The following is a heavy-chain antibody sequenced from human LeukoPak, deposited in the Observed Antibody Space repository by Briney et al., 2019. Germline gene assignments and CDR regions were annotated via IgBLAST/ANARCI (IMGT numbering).Heavy chain of an antibody. CDR2: ISSSSSYI. Sequence: GGSLRLSCAASGFTFSSYSMNWVRQAPGKGLEWVSSISSSSSYIYYADSVKGRFTISRDNAKNSLYLQMNSLRAEDTAVYYCAVPRRGYCSSTSCYGSYYYYGMDVWGQGTTVTVSS. V-gene: IGHV3-21*01. D-gene: IGHD2-2*01. J-gene: IGHJ6*02. CDR3: AVPRRGYCSSTSCYGSYYYYGMDV. CDR1: GFTFSSYS.